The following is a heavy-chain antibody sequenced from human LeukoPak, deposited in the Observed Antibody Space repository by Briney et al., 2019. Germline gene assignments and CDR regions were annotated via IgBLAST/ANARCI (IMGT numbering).Heavy chain of an antibody. CDR2: IKSKTDGGTT. CDR3: TTDRGSGGSLPFDY. Sequence: GGSLRLSCAASGFTFSNAWMSWVRQAPGKGLEWVGRIKSKTDGGTTDYAAPVKGRFTISRDDSKNTLYLQMNSLKTEDTAVYYCTTDRGSGGSLPFDYWGQGTLVTVSS. CDR1: GFTFSNAW. D-gene: IGHD2-15*01. J-gene: IGHJ4*02. V-gene: IGHV3-15*01.